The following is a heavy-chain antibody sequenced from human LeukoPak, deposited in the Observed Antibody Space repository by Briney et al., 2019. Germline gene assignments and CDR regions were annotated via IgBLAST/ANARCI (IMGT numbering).Heavy chain of an antibody. J-gene: IGHJ4*02. CDR2: IYHSRNT. CDR3: ARGPGGAAGVYFDY. D-gene: IGHD2-15*01. V-gene: IGHV4-38-2*02. CDR1: GYSIRSGYY. Sequence: PSETLSLTCTVSGYSIRSGYYWGWIRQPPGKEMEWIGSIYHSRNTYYNPSLKSRVIMSVDTSKNRFSLKLSSVTAADTAVYYCARGPGGAAGVYFDYWGQGTLVAVSS.